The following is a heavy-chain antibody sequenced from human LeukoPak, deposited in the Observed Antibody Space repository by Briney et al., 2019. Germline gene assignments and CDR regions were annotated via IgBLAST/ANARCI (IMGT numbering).Heavy chain of an antibody. CDR1: GFTFSSFW. D-gene: IGHD3-9*01. CDR2: IKQVGIEK. Sequence: GGSLRLSCAASGFTFSSFWMSWVRQAPGKGLDGVANIKQVGIEKYYVDSVRGRLTISRDNVKNSLFLQMNSLRAEDTAVYYCASGGYFDWRPLDYWGQGTLVTVSS. J-gene: IGHJ4*02. CDR3: ASGGYFDWRPLDY. V-gene: IGHV3-7*03.